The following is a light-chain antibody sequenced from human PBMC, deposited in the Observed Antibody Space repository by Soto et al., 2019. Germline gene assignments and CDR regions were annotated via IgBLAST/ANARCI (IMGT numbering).Light chain of an antibody. CDR1: SSNIGTGYD. Sequence: QSVLTQPPSVSGAPGQRVTISCTGSSSNIGTGYDVHWYHQLPGTAPKLLIYGNNNRPSGVPDRFFGSRSGTSASLAITGLQAEDEADYYCQSYDSSLSGVIFGGGTKVTVL. J-gene: IGLJ2*01. CDR3: QSYDSSLSGVI. CDR2: GNN. V-gene: IGLV1-40*01.